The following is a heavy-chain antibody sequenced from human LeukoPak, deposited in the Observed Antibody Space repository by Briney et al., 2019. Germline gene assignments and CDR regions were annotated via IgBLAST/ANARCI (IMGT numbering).Heavy chain of an antibody. CDR2: IKPDGSDT. CDR1: GFTFTTHW. V-gene: IGHV3-74*01. J-gene: IGHJ4*02. CDR3: AREIPAAGPLSFDC. D-gene: IGHD6-13*01. Sequence: GGSLRLSCGASGFTFTTHWIHWVRQAPGKGLVWVSRIKPDGSDTNYADSVKGRFTISRDNAKNSLYLQMNSLRAEDTAVYYCAREIPAAGPLSFDCWGQGTLVTVSS.